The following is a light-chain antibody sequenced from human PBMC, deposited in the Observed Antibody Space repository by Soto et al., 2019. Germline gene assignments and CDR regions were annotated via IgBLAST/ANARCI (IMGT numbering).Light chain of an antibody. CDR1: SSDICGYNF. CDR3: SSFRSXTTL. J-gene: IGLJ1*01. Sequence: QSALSHPASVSGSPGQSITISCTGTSSDICGYNFVSWYHQHPGKAPKLMIYEVSNRPSGVSDRFSGSKCGNTASLTISGPQAEDEADYYRSSFRSXTTLFGKGTKVXV. V-gene: IGLV2-14*01. CDR2: EVS.